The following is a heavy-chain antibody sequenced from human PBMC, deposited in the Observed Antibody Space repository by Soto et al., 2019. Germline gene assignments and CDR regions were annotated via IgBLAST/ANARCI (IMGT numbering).Heavy chain of an antibody. CDR1: GFTVSSNY. CDR3: ARVAIRLVDAFDI. D-gene: IGHD2-21*01. Sequence: EVQLVESGGGLIQPGGSLRLSCAASGFTVSSNYMSWVRHAPGKGLEWVSGIYSGGSTYYADAVKGRFTIARDNSKNTLYLQMNSLRAEDTAVYYCARVAIRLVDAFDIWGQGTMVTVSS. V-gene: IGHV3-53*01. J-gene: IGHJ3*02. CDR2: IYSGGST.